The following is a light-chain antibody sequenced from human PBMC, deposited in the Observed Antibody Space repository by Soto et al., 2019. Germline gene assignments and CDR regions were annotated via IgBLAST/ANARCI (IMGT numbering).Light chain of an antibody. Sequence: QAVVTQPPSVSGAPGQRVTISCTGSSSNIGAGYDVHWYQQLPGTAPKHLIYGNSNRPSGVPDRFSGSKSGTSASLAITGLQAEDEADYYCQSYDSSLRVVFGGGTKVTVL. CDR3: QSYDSSLRVV. CDR2: GNS. CDR1: SSNIGAGYD. J-gene: IGLJ2*01. V-gene: IGLV1-40*01.